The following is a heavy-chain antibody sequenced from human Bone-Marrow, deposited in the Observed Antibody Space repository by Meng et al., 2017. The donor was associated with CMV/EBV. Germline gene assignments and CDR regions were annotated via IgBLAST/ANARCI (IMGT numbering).Heavy chain of an antibody. D-gene: IGHD3-10*01. CDR1: GLIVSSNY. J-gene: IGHJ6*02. CDR3: ARDWGRGVRYYYGMDV. Sequence: GESLKISCVVSGLIVSSNYMSWVRRAPGKGLEWVSIIYSGGSTYYADSVKGRFTASRDDSKNTLYLQMNSLRAEDTAVYYCARDWGRGVRYYYGMDVWGQGTTVTVSS. CDR2: IYSGGST. V-gene: IGHV3-53*01.